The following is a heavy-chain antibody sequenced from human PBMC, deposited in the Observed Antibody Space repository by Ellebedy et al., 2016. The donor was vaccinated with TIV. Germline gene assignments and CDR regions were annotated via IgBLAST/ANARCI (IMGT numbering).Heavy chain of an antibody. D-gene: IGHD2-2*01. V-gene: IGHV4-34*01. J-gene: IGHJ4*02. CDR2: INHSGST. Sequence: MPSETLSLTCAVYGGSFSGYYWSWIRQLPGKGLEWIGEINHSGSTNYNPSLKSRVTISVDTSKNQFSLKLSSVTAADTAVYYCARLGYCSSTSCSDYWGQGTLVTVSS. CDR1: GGSFSGYY. CDR3: ARLGYCSSTSCSDY.